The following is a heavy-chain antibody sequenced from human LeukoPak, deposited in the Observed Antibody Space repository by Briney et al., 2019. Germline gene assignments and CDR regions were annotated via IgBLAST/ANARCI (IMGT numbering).Heavy chain of an antibody. J-gene: IGHJ3*02. Sequence: GGSLRLSCAASGFTFSSYAMSWVRQAPGKGLEWVSAISGSGGSTYYADSVKGRFTISRDNSKNTLYLQMNSLRAEDTAVYYCAKSRYSSSWYLASDAFDIWGQGTMVTVSS. D-gene: IGHD6-13*01. CDR2: ISGSGGST. V-gene: IGHV3-23*01. CDR1: GFTFSSYA. CDR3: AKSRYSSSWYLASDAFDI.